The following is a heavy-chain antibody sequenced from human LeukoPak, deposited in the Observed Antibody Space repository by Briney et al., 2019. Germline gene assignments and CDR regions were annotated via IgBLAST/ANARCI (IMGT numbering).Heavy chain of an antibody. D-gene: IGHD1-26*01. Sequence: SETLSLTCAVSGYSISSGYFWGWIRLPPGKGLEWIASIYHSGSTYYNPSLKSRVTISVDTSLNQFSLELSSVTAADTAVYYCARTQSSGIVGATTQFDYWGQGTLVTVSS. CDR1: GYSISSGYF. CDR3: ARTQSSGIVGATTQFDY. CDR2: IYHSGST. J-gene: IGHJ4*02. V-gene: IGHV4-38-2*01.